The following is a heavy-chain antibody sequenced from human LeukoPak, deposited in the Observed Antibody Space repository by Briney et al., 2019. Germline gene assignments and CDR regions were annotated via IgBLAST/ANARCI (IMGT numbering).Heavy chain of an antibody. J-gene: IGHJ5*02. CDR3: AKDVSFWFDP. D-gene: IGHD5/OR15-5a*01. V-gene: IGHV3-23*01. CDR2: ISTSGDYT. Sequence: GGSLRLSCAASGFTFSSYGMSWVRQAPGKGLEWVSAISTSGDYTYYADSVKGRFTISRDNSKNTLYLQMNSLRVEDTAIYYCAKDVSFWFDPWGQGTLVTVSS. CDR1: GFTFSSYG.